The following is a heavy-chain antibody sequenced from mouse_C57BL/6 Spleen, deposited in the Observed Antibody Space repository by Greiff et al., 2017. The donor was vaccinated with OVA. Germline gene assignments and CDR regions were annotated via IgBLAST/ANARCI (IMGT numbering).Heavy chain of an antibody. J-gene: IGHJ2*01. CDR1: GYAFSSSW. CDR2: IYPGDGDT. V-gene: IGHV1-82*01. Sequence: VQLQQSGPELVKPGASVKISCKASGYAFSSSWMNWVKQRPGKGLEWIGRIYPGDGDTNYNGKFKGKATLTADKSSSTAYMQLSSLTSEDSAVYCCVRFSWYDFHWVCYLDYWGKGTTLTVSS. CDR3: VRFSWYDFHWVCYLDY. D-gene: IGHD2-4*01.